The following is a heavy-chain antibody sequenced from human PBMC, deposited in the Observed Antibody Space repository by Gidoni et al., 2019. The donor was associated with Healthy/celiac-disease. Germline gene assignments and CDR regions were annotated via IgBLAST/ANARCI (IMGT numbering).Heavy chain of an antibody. CDR1: GFTFRSYE. D-gene: IGHD3-3*01. J-gene: IGHJ6*02. CDR2: ISSSGSTI. CDR3: ARSAAHDFWSGYSYGMDV. V-gene: IGHV3-48*03. Sequence: EVQLVESGGGLVQPGGSLRLSCAASGFTFRSYEMNWVRQAPGKGLEWVSYISSSGSTIYYADSVKGRFTISRDNAKNSLYLQMNSLRAEDTAVYYCARSAAHDFWSGYSYGMDVWGQGTTVTVSS.